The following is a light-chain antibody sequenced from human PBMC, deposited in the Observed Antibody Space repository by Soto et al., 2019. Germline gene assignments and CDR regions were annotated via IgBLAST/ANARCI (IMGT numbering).Light chain of an antibody. J-gene: IGKJ1*01. CDR3: QKYVTSLWGT. CDR2: GAS. CDR1: QRVTGGY. V-gene: IGKV3-20*01. Sequence: VLTQSPGTLSLSPGERATLSCRATQRVTGGYLAWYQQKPGQAPRLLIYGASARATDIPERFSGSGSGTDFTLTISRLELEDFAVYYCQKYVTSLWGTFAQGTRVEV.